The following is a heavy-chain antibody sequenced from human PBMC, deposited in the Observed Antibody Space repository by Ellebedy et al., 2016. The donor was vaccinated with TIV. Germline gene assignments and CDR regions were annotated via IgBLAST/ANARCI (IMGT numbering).Heavy chain of an antibody. CDR1: GFTFSSYY. V-gene: IGHV3-30*02. J-gene: IGHJ6*02. Sequence: GESLKISCAASGFTFSSYYMHWVRQAPGKGLEWVTFVRYDGTTKLYADSVKGRFTISRDNSHNMLYLQMNTLRVEDTGVYYCVKEGDGDVWGQGTTVTVSS. CDR3: VKEGDGDV. CDR2: VRYDGTTK. D-gene: IGHD3-16*01.